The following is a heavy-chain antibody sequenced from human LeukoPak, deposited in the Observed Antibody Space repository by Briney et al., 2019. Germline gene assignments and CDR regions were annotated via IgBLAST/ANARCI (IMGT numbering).Heavy chain of an antibody. CDR3: ARDFLRGAPDYFDH. D-gene: IGHD3-10*01. V-gene: IGHV3-48*01. J-gene: IGHJ4*02. Sequence: GGSLRLSCAASGFTFSDYSMNWVRQAPGKGLEWISYIGIDSGNTNYADSVKGRFTISGDKAKNSLYLQMNSLRVEDTAVHYCARDFLRGAPDYFDHWGQGTLVTVSS. CDR1: GFTFSDYS. CDR2: IGIDSGNT.